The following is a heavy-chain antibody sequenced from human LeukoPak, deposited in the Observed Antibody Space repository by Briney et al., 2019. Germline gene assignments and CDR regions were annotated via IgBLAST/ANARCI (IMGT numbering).Heavy chain of an antibody. D-gene: IGHD4-17*01. J-gene: IGHJ4*02. CDR1: GYSISSGYY. Sequence: PSETLSLTCTVSGYSISSGYYWGWIRQPPGKGLEWIGSIYHSGSTYYNPSLKSRVTISVDTSKNQFSLKLSSVTAADTAVYYCATYPFDYGDYVEGGGYWGQGTLVTVSS. CDR2: IYHSGST. CDR3: ATYPFDYGDYVEGGGY. V-gene: IGHV4-38-2*02.